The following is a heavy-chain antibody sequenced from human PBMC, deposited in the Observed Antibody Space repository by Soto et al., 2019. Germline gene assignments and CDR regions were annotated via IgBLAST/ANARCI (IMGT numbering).Heavy chain of an antibody. V-gene: IGHV4-39*01. CDR2: IYYSGST. CDR1: GDSISRSSYY. Sequence: PSETLSLTCTVSGDSISRSSYYWGWIRQPPGKGLEWIGSIYYSGSTYYNPSLKSRVTISVDTSKNQFSLKLSSVTAADTAVYYCARHEVDYDILTGPNWFDPWGQGTLVTVSS. D-gene: IGHD3-9*01. CDR3: ARHEVDYDILTGPNWFDP. J-gene: IGHJ5*02.